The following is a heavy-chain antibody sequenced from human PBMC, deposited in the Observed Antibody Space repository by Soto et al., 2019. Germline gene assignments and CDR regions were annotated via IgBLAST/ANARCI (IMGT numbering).Heavy chain of an antibody. D-gene: IGHD4-4*01. Sequence: GGSLRLSCAASEFTVSDNYMIWVRQAPGKGLECVSVIDSGGLTYYADSVKGRFTISTDNSKNTVYLEMNTLRAEDTAVYYCARGPTLSRSLDVWGPGTTVTVSS. J-gene: IGHJ6*02. V-gene: IGHV3-53*01. CDR3: ARGPTLSRSLDV. CDR1: EFTVSDNY. CDR2: IDSGGLT.